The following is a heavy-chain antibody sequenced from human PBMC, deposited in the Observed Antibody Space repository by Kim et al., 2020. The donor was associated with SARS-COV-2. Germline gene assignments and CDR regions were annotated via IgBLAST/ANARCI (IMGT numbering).Heavy chain of an antibody. V-gene: IGHV1-46*01. D-gene: IGHD3-22*01. Sequence: ASVKVSCKASGYTFTSYYMHWVRQAPGQGLEWMGIINPSGGSTSYAQKFQGRVTMTRDTSTSTVYMELSSLRSEDTAVYYCARDHSVDSSGYYYGYFDYWGQGTLVTVSS. CDR1: GYTFTSYY. J-gene: IGHJ4*02. CDR2: INPSGGST. CDR3: ARDHSVDSSGYYYGYFDY.